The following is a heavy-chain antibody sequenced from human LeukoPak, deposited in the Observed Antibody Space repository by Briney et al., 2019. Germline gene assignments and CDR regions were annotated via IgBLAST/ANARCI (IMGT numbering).Heavy chain of an antibody. CDR1: GFTFSSYW. V-gene: IGHV3-7*01. D-gene: IGHD5-18*01. Sequence: PGGSPRPSCAASGFTFSSYWMSWGRQAPEKGPEWESNINQGGSEKYYVDSVTGGLTISRDNAKKSLYLQMNRLRAEDTAVYYCARDETALASWGQGTLVTVSS. CDR2: INQGGSEK. CDR3: ARDETALAS. J-gene: IGHJ4*02.